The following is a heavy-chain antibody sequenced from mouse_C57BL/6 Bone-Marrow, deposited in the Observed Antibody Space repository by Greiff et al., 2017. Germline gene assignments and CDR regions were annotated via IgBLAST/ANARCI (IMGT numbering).Heavy chain of an antibody. J-gene: IGHJ2*01. CDR3: ARNYYYGSSFFDY. D-gene: IGHD1-1*01. CDR1: GYTFTSYG. V-gene: IGHV1-81*01. Sequence: VQLQESGAELARPGASVKLSCKASGYTFTSYGISWVKQRTGQGLEWIGEIYPRSGNTYYNEKFKGKATLTADKSSSTEYMELRSLTSEDSAVYVCARNYYYGSSFFDYWGQGTTLTVSS. CDR2: IYPRSGNT.